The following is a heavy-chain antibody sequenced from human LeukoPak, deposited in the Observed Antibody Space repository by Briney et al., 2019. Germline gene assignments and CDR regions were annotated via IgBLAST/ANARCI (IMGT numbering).Heavy chain of an antibody. Sequence: PGILSLTCAVYGGSFSGCYWSWIRQPPGKGLEWIGEINHSGSTNYNPSLKSRVTISVDTSKNQFSLKLSSVTAADTAVYYCARGAPMVRGAPQPNWFDPWGQGTLVTVSS. CDR3: ARGAPMVRGAPQPNWFDP. V-gene: IGHV4-34*01. J-gene: IGHJ5*02. CDR2: INHSGST. D-gene: IGHD3-10*01. CDR1: GGSFSGCY.